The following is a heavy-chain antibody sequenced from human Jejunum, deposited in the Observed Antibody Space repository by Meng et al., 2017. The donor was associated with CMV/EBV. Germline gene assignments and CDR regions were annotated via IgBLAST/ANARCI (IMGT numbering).Heavy chain of an antibody. CDR3: ARIYDYGGAHYGMDV. CDR2: INQDGGEK. D-gene: IGHD4/OR15-4a*01. CDR1: FTFNNEW. Sequence: FTFNNEWMSWVRQAPGKGLEWVANINQDGGEKYYVDSVMGRFTISRDNAKNSLYLQMNSLRAEDTAFYYCARIYDYGGAHYGMDVWGQGTTVTVSS. V-gene: IGHV3-7*01. J-gene: IGHJ6*02.